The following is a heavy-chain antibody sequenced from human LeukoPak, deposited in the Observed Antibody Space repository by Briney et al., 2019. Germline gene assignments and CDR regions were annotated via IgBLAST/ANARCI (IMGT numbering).Heavy chain of an antibody. CDR1: GFTFSSYW. V-gene: IGHV3-7*01. J-gene: IGHJ6*03. CDR2: IKQDGSEK. CDR3: ARDRIGWSFMLCSSGCPDYYYYYMDV. Sequence: GGSLRLSCAASGFTFSSYWMSWVRQAPGKGLEWVANIKQDGSEKYYVDSVKGRFTISRDNAKNSLYLQMNSLRAEDTAVYYCARDRIGWSFMLCSSGCPDYYYYYMDVWGKGTTVTVSS. D-gene: IGHD6-19*01.